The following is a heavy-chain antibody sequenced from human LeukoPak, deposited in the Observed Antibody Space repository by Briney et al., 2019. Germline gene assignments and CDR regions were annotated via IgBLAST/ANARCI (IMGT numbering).Heavy chain of an antibody. D-gene: IGHD5-18*01. CDR2: ISPNSGGT. CDR1: GYTFTGYY. J-gene: IGHJ4*02. Sequence: ASVKVSCKASGYTFTGYYMHWVRQAPGQGPEWMGRISPNSGGTNYAQKFQGRVTMTRDTSINTAYMELSRLRSDDTAVYYCARVDHSGYSYGLAPNFDYWGQGTLVTVSS. CDR3: ARVDHSGYSYGLAPNFDY. V-gene: IGHV1-2*06.